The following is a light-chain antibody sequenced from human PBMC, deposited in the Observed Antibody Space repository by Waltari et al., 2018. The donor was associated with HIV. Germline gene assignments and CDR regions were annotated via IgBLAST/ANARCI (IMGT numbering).Light chain of an antibody. Sequence: SSELTQPPSVSVSPGQTARIPCSGDALPKQYTSWYQQKPRQAPVLVIYKDKERPSGIPERCSGSTSGTTVTLTISGLQSEDEADYYCQSTDSSGTRIFGGGTKLTVL. CDR2: KDK. CDR3: QSTDSSGTRI. V-gene: IGLV3-25*03. J-gene: IGLJ2*01. CDR1: ALPKQY.